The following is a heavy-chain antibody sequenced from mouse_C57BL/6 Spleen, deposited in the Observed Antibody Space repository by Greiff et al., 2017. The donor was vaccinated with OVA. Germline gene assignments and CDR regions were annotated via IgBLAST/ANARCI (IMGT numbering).Heavy chain of an antibody. CDR1: GYAFSSSW. CDR3: ARARYGSSPYWYFDV. CDR2: IYPGDGET. V-gene: IGHV1-82*01. J-gene: IGHJ1*03. Sequence: QVQLKESGPELVKPGASVKISCKASGYAFSSSWMNWVKQRPGKGLEWIGRIYPGDGETNYNGKFKGKATLTADKSSSTAYMQLSSLTSEDSAVYFCARARYGSSPYWYFDVWGTGTTVTVSS. D-gene: IGHD1-1*01.